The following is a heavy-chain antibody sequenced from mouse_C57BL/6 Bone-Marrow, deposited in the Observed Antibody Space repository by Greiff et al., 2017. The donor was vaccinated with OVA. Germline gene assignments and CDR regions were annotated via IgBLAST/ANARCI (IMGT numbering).Heavy chain of an antibody. D-gene: IGHD1-1*01. V-gene: IGHV1-43*01. CDR1: GYSFTGYY. CDR3: ATYYYGSSSFDY. J-gene: IGHJ2*01. CDR2: INPSTGGT. Sequence: EVQLQESGPELVKPGASVKISCKASGYSFTGYYMHWVKQSSEKSLEWIGEINPSTGGTSYNQKFKCKATLTVDKSSSTAYMQLKSLTSEDSAVYYCATYYYGSSSFDYWGQGTTLTVSS.